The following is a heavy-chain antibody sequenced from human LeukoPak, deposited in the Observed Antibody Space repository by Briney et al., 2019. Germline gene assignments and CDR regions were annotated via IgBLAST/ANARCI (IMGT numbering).Heavy chain of an antibody. CDR2: ISGSGGST. D-gene: IGHD3-22*01. Sequence: GGSLRLSCAASGFTFSSYAMSWVRQAPGKGLEWVSAISGSGGSTYYADSVKGRFTISRDNSKNTLYLQMNSLRAEDTAVYYCAKAAYYYDSSGYYFDYWGRGTLVSVSS. V-gene: IGHV3-23*01. CDR1: GFTFSSYA. J-gene: IGHJ4*02. CDR3: AKAAYYYDSSGYYFDY.